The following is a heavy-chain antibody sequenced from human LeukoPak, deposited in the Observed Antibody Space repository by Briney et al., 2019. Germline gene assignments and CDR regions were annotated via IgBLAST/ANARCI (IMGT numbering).Heavy chain of an antibody. J-gene: IGHJ1*01. V-gene: IGHV3-23*01. CDR2: ISGSGGST. D-gene: IGHD3-22*01. CDR3: ARGYYDSSDYEYFQH. CDR1: GFTFSSYG. Sequence: GSLRLSCAASGFTFSSYGMSWVRQAPGKGLEWVSGISGSGGSTFYADSVKGRFTISRDNSKNTLYLQMSSLRAEDTAVYYCARGYYDSSDYEYFQHWGQGTLVTVSS.